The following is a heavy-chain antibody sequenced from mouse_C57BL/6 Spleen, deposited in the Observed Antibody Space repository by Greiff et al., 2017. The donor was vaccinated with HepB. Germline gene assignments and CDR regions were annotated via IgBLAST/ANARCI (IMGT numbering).Heavy chain of an antibody. Sequence: QVQLQQSGAELVRPGASVTLSCKASGYTFTDYEMHWVKQTPVHGLEWIGAIDPETGGTAYNQKFKGKAILTADKSSSTAYMELRSLTSEDSAVYYCTRSGMVQAWFAYWGQGTLVTVSA. D-gene: IGHD2-10*02. CDR2: IDPETGGT. CDR3: TRSGMVQAWFAY. CDR1: GYTFTDYE. V-gene: IGHV1-15*01. J-gene: IGHJ3*01.